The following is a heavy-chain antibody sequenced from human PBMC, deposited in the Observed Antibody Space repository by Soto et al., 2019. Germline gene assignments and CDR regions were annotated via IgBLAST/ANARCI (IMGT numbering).Heavy chain of an antibody. J-gene: IGHJ5*02. V-gene: IGHV4-59*01. CDR1: GGSIGTSF. CDR3: ARVNPPCSGGSCYYTHFWFDP. D-gene: IGHD2-15*01. Sequence: SETLSLTCTVSGGSIGTSFWSWIRQPPGKGLEWIGSIYYSGTTDYNPSLKSRVSLSLDASKNQFSLSLNSVTAADTAVYYCARVNPPCSGGSCYYTHFWFDPWGQGTLVTVSS. CDR2: IYYSGTT.